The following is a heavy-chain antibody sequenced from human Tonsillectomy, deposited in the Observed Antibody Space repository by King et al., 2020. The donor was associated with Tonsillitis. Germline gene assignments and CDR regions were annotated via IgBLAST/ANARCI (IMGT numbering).Heavy chain of an antibody. Sequence: VQLVESGGGLVQPGGSLRLSCAASGFTFSSYWMNWVRQAPGKGLEWVANVKQDGSEKYYVDSVKGRFSISRDNAKNSLYLQMNSLRAEDTAVYYCAISPPIGGDVSSFDIWGQGTMVTVSS. J-gene: IGHJ3*02. V-gene: IGHV3-7*03. CDR2: VKQDGSEK. D-gene: IGHD2-21*02. CDR3: AISPPIGGDVSSFDI. CDR1: GFTFSSYW.